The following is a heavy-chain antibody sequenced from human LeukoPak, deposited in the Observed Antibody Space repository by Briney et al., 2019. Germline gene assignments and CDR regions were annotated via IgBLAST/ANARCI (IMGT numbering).Heavy chain of an antibody. CDR3: ARDKGSSWYYFDY. D-gene: IGHD6-13*01. CDR1: DGSISSYY. J-gene: IGHJ4*02. V-gene: IGHV4-59*01. CDR2: IYYSGST. Sequence: PSETLSLTCTVSDGSISSYYWSWIRQPPGKGLEWIGYIYYSGSTNYNPSLKSRVTISVDTSKNQFSLKLSSVTAADTAVYYCARDKGSSWYYFDYWGQGTLVTVSS.